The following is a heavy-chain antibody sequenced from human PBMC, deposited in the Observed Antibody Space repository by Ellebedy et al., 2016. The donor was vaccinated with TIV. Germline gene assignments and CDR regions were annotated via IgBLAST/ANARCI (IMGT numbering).Heavy chain of an antibody. CDR3: ARARYCSSTSCYAGYYYYGMDV. CDR2: IYYSGST. Sequence: SETLSLXCTVSGGSISSYYWSWIRQPPGKGLEWIGYIYYSGSTNYNPSLKSRVTISVDTSKNQFSLKLSSVTAADTAVYYCARARYCSSTSCYAGYYYYGMDVWGQGTTVTVSS. D-gene: IGHD2-2*01. CDR1: GGSISSYY. J-gene: IGHJ6*02. V-gene: IGHV4-59*01.